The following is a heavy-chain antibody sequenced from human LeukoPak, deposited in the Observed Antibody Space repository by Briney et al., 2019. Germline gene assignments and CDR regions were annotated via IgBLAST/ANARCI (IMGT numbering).Heavy chain of an antibody. V-gene: IGHV4-34*01. CDR3: ARARYSGFFYY. D-gene: IGHD5-12*01. CDR1: GGSFSGYY. J-gene: IGHJ4*02. Sequence: PSETLSLTCAVYGGSFSGYYWSWIRQPPGKGLEWIGEINHSGSTNYNPSLKSRVTISVDTSKNQFSLKLSSVTAADTAVYYRARARYSGFFYYWGQGTLVTVSS. CDR2: INHSGST.